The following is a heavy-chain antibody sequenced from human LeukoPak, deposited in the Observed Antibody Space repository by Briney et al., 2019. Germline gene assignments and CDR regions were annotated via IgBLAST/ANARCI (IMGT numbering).Heavy chain of an antibody. CDR3: ARGGTYSRSPLDY. D-gene: IGHD6-13*01. CDR1: GFTLSSYW. J-gene: IGHJ4*02. Sequence: GGSLRLSCAASGFTLSSYWMHWVRQAPGKGLVWVSRINSDGSSTNYADSVKGRFTISRDNAKNTLYLEMNSLRAEGTAVYYCARGGTYSRSPLDYWGQGTLVTVSS. CDR2: INSDGSST. V-gene: IGHV3-74*01.